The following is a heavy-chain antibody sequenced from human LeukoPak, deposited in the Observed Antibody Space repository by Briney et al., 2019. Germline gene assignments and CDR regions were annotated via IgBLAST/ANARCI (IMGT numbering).Heavy chain of an antibody. V-gene: IGHV3-23*01. D-gene: IGHD1-26*01. CDR1: GFTFSSYA. CDR2: ISGSGGST. J-gene: IGHJ4*02. Sequence: GGSLRLSCAASGFTFSSYAMSWVRQAPGKGLEWVSVISGSGGSTYYADSVKGRFTISRDKSKNTLYLQMNSLRAEDTAVYYCAKGRGGSYFAALDYWGQGTLVTVSS. CDR3: AKGRGGSYFAALDY.